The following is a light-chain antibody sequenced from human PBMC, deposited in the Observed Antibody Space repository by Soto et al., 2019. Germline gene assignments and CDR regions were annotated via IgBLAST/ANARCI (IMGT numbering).Light chain of an antibody. CDR1: QSVTSTS. CDR2: GAS. CDR3: QHYVTSSIP. Sequence: VWTQSPGTLSLSPGARATLSCSASQSVTSTSLAWYQQKPGQAPRLLMYGASSRATGTPDRISGGGSGTDFTLTISRLEPEDFAVYYCQHYVTSSIPSGQRGRPAIK. J-gene: IGKJ5*01. V-gene: IGKV3-20*01.